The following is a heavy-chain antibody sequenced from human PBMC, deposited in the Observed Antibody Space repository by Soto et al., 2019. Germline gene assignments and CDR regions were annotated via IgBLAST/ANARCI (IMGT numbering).Heavy chain of an antibody. V-gene: IGHV3-7*03. CDR3: ARDLFEAARRGEYAFDI. D-gene: IGHD3-16*01. Sequence: VGSLRLSCAASAFTFSSYWMSWVRQAPGKGLEWVANIKQDGSEKYYVDSVKGRFTISRDNAKDSLYLQMNSLRAEDTAVYYCARDLFEAARRGEYAFDIWGQGTMVTVSS. J-gene: IGHJ3*02. CDR1: AFTFSSYW. CDR2: IKQDGSEK.